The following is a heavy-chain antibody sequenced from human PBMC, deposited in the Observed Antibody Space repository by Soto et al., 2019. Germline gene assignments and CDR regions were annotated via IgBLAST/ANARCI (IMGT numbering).Heavy chain of an antibody. CDR3: AKDAGIAAAGTYYYYGMDV. CDR1: GFTFSSYA. CDR2: ISGSGGST. D-gene: IGHD6-13*01. V-gene: IGHV3-23*01. Sequence: GGSLRLSCSASGFTFSSYAMSWFRQAPGKGLEWVSAISGSGGSTYYADSVKGRFTISRDNSKNTLYLQMNSLRAEDTAVYYCAKDAGIAAAGTYYYYGMDVWGQGTTVTVSS. J-gene: IGHJ6*02.